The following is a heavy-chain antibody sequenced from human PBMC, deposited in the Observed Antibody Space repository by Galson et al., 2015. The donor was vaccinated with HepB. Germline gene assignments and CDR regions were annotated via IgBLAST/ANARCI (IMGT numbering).Heavy chain of an antibody. CDR1: GFTFSSYG. D-gene: IGHD3-22*01. Sequence: SLRLSCAASGFTFSSYGMHWVRQAPGKGLEWVAVISYDRSNKYYADSAKGRFTISRDNAKNSLYLQMNSLRAEDTAVYYCARGGYYYDSSGYYQVYFDYWGQGTLVTVSS. J-gene: IGHJ4*02. CDR2: ISYDRSNK. CDR3: ARGGYYYDSSGYYQVYFDY. V-gene: IGHV3-30*03.